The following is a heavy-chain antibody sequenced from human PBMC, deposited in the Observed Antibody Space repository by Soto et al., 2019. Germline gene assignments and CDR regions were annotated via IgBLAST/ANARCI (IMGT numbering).Heavy chain of an antibody. CDR2: INHGGST. CDR1: GGSSRGDS. V-gene: IGHV4-34*01. J-gene: IGHJ4*02. Sequence: SETLSLTCAVYGGSSRGDSLSWIRQPPGKGLEWIGEINHGGSTSYNPSLKSRVTISVDTSKNQFSLRLNSVSAADTAVYYCARGWKYSSSSPFDYWGQGTLVTVS. D-gene: IGHD6-6*01. CDR3: ARGWKYSSSSPFDY.